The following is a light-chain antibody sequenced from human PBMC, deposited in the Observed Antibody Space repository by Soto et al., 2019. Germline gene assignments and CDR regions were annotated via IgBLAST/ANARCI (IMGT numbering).Light chain of an antibody. CDR1: QSVSNK. V-gene: IGKV3-15*01. Sequence: EIVMTQSPATLSVSPGERATLSCRASQSVSNKLVWYQQKPGQAPRLLIYAASTRATGIPARFSGSGSETEFTLTISSLQSEDLAVYYCQQYANWPKTFGQGTKVDNK. CDR3: QQYANWPKT. CDR2: AAS. J-gene: IGKJ1*01.